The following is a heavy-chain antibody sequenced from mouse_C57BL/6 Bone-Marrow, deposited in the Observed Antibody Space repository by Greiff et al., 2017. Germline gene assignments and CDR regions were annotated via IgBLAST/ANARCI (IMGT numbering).Heavy chain of an antibody. V-gene: IGHV5-17*01. CDR2: ISSGSSTT. Sequence: EVQLVESGGGLVKPGGSLKLSCAASGFTFSDYGMHWVRQAPEKGLEWVAYISSGSSTTYYADTVKGRFTISRDNAKNTLFLQMTSLRSEDTAMYYCARPGPYYYEYEGFAYGGRGTLITVSA. CDR1: GFTFSDYG. CDR3: ARPGPYYYEYEGFAY. J-gene: IGHJ3*01. D-gene: IGHD2-4*01.